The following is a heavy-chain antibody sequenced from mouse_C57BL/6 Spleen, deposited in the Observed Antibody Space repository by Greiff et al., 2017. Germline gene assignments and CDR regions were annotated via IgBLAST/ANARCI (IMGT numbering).Heavy chain of an antibody. CDR3: ARLYYYGSSYGDYAMDY. D-gene: IGHD1-1*01. V-gene: IGHV1-80*01. Sequence: VKLLESGAELVKPGASVKISCKASGYAFSSYWMNWVKQRPGKGLEWIGQIYPGDGDTNYNGKFKGKATLTADKSSSTAYMQRSSLTSEDSAVYFCARLYYYGSSYGDYAMDYWGQGTSVTVSS. CDR2: IYPGDGDT. J-gene: IGHJ4*01. CDR1: GYAFSSYW.